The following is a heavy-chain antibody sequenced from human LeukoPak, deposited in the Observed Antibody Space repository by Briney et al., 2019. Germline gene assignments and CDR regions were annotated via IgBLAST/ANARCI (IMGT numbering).Heavy chain of an antibody. V-gene: IGHV4-59*01. CDR1: GGSISWYY. CDR3: ARAYSSSLYWYFDL. D-gene: IGHD1-26*01. CDR2: VHDRGST. J-gene: IGHJ2*01. Sequence: SETLSLTCTVSGGSISWYYWGWIRQPPGKGLELIGYVHDRGSTNYSPSLKSRVSISVDTSKNQFSLKLSSVTAADTAVYYCARAYSSSLYWYFDLWGRGTLVTVSS.